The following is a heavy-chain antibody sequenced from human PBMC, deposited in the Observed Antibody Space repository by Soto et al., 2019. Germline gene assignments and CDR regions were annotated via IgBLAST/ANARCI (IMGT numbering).Heavy chain of an antibody. Sequence: QEQLVQSGAEVKKPGSSVKVSCKDSGGLFSSFAISWVRQAPGQGLAWMGGIIPVFGTTNYAQKLQGRVTITADESTNTAYMERSSLTSDDTAMYYGARGGGPYVWFNEFWGQGTQVTVSS. D-gene: IGHD3-16*01. CDR1: GGLFSSFA. V-gene: IGHV1-69*01. CDR2: IIPVFGTT. J-gene: IGHJ4*02. CDR3: ARGGGPYVWFNEF.